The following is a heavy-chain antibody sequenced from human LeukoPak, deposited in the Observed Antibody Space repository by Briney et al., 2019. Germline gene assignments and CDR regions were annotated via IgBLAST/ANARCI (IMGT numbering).Heavy chain of an antibody. Sequence: PGGSLRLSCAASGFIFSSYSMSWVRQAPGKGLEWVSAIGGSGGNTYYADSVKGRFTISRDNSKNTLFLQMSSLRVDDTAVYYCARGYYSGSGRYYFDFWGQGTLVTVSS. CDR3: ARGYYSGSGRYYFDF. J-gene: IGHJ4*02. CDR1: GFIFSSYS. V-gene: IGHV3-23*01. D-gene: IGHD3-10*01. CDR2: IGGSGGNT.